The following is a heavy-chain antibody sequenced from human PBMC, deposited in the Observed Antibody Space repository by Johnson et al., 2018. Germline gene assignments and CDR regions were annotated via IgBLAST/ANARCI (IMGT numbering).Heavy chain of an antibody. D-gene: IGHD5-18*01. V-gene: IGHV3-74*01. CDR1: GFTFRSYW. J-gene: IGHJ4*02. CDR2: IKSDGSRT. Sequence: VQLQESGGGLVQPGGSLRLSCAASGFTFRSYWMHWVRQTPGKGLVWVSRIKSDGSRTDYADSVKGRFTISRDNAKNTRYMEMNTLRVEDTAVYSCERGLGNTAMAPDGIVYWGQGTLVTVSS. CDR3: ERGLGNTAMAPDGIVY.